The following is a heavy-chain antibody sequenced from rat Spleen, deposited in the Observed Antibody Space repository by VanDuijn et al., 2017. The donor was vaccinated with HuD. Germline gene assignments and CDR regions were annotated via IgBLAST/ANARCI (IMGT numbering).Heavy chain of an antibody. CDR1: GFTFSDYY. Sequence: EVQLVESGGGLVQPGRSLTLSCVASGFTFSDYYMAWVRQAPTRGLEWVASISTSGGSTYYRDSVKGRFTVSRDNAKSTLYLQMDSLRSEDTATYYCARHVRGGDYSSYFDYWGQGVMVTVSS. D-gene: IGHD1-2*01. J-gene: IGHJ2*01. CDR3: ARHVRGGDYSSYFDY. V-gene: IGHV5-25*01. CDR2: ISTSGGST.